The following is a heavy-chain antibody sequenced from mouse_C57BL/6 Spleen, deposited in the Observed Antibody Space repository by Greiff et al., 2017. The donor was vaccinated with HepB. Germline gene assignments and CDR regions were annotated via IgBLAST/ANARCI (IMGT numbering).Heavy chain of an antibody. D-gene: IGHD2-3*01. CDR3: AKDGYLYSFDY. Sequence: VQLQQSGAELARPGASVKMSCKASGYTFTSYTMHWVKQRPGQGLEWIGYINPSSGYTKYNQKFKDKATLTADKSSSTAYMQLSSLTSEDSAVYYCAKDGYLYSFDYWGQGTTLTVSS. CDR1: GYTFTSYT. J-gene: IGHJ2*01. CDR2: INPSSGYT. V-gene: IGHV1-4*01.